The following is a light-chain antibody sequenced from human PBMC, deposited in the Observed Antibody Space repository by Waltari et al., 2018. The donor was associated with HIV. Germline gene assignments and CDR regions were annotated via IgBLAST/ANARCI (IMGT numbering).Light chain of an antibody. CDR2: AAS. CDR1: QGISNY. CDR3: QKYNSAPPT. J-gene: IGKJ1*01. V-gene: IGKV1-27*01. Sequence: SASVGDRVTITCRASQGISNYLAWYQQKPGKVPKLLIYAASTLQSGVPSRFSGSGSGTNFTLTISSLQPEDVTTYYCQKYNSAPPTFGQGTKVEIK.